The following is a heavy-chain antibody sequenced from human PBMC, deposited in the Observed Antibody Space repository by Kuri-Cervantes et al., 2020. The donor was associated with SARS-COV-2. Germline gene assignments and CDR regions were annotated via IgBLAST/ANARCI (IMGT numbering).Heavy chain of an antibody. J-gene: IGHJ4*02. CDR3: ARRNLRFLAGGYYFDY. CDR2: IYHSGST. D-gene: IGHD3-3*01. V-gene: IGHV4-38-2*02. CDR1: GSSISSGYY. Sequence: SETLSLTCTVSGSSISSGYYWGWIRQPPGKGLEWIGSIYHSGSTYYNPSLKSRVTISVDTSKNQFSLKLSSVTAADTAVYYCARRNLRFLAGGYYFDYWGQGTLVTVFS.